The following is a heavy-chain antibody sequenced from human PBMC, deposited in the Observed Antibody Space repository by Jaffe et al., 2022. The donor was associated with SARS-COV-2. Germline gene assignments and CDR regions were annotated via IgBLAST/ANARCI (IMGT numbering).Heavy chain of an antibody. CDR2: IYGGGNT. D-gene: IGHD2-2*01. Sequence: QVQLQESGPRLVKPSQTLSLTCTVSGDSVSSGSYYWSWIRQPAGKGLEWIGRIYGGGNTNNNPSLKSRVTISIDMSKNQFSLELTSVTAADTAIYYCARGSGSPSSNWFDPWGQGTLVTVSS. J-gene: IGHJ5*02. CDR1: GDSVSSGSYY. V-gene: IGHV4-61*02. CDR3: ARGSGSPSSNWFDP.